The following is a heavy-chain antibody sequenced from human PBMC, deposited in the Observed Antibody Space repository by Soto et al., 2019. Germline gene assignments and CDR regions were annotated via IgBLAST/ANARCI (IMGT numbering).Heavy chain of an antibody. D-gene: IGHD4-17*01. CDR1: GFTFSSYE. V-gene: IGHV3-48*03. CDR2: ISSSGSTI. J-gene: IGHJ4*02. Sequence: EVQLVESGGGLVQPGGSLRLSCAASGFTFSSYEMNWVRQAPGKGLEWVSYISSSGSTIYYADSVKGRFTISRDNAKNSLYLQMNSLRAEDTAVYYCAREAYGDGHDYWGQGTLVTVSS. CDR3: AREAYGDGHDY.